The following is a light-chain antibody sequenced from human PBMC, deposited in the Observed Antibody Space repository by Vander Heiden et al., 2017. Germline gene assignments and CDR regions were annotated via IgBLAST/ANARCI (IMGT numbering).Light chain of an antibody. CDR3: QSADSSGTYVV. Sequence: SHELTQPPSVSVPPGQTARITCPGDALSKQYAYWYQQKPGQAPVLVIYKDSERPSGIPERFSGSSSGTTVTLTISGVQAEDEADYYCQSADSSGTYVVFGGGTKLTVL. CDR2: KDS. CDR1: ALSKQY. V-gene: IGLV3-25*03. J-gene: IGLJ2*01.